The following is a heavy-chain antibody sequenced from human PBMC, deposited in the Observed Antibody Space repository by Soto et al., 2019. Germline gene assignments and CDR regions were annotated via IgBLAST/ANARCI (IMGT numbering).Heavy chain of an antibody. CDR2: IYYSGST. CDR3: ARTGYSSSWRGNWFDP. Sequence: SEPLSLTCTVSGGSISSGGYYWSWIRQHPGKGLEWIGYIYYSGSTYYNPSLKSRVTISVDTSKNQFSLKLSSVTAADTAVYYCARTGYSSSWRGNWFDPWGQGTLVTVSS. D-gene: IGHD6-13*01. CDR1: GGSISSGGYY. V-gene: IGHV4-31*03. J-gene: IGHJ5*02.